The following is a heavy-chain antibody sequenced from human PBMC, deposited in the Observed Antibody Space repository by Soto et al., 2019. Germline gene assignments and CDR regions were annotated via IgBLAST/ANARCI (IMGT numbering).Heavy chain of an antibody. CDR1: GGTFSSYA. CDR2: IIPIFGTA. V-gene: IGHV1-69*13. Sequence: ASVKVSCKASGGTFSSYAISWVRQAPGQGLEWMGGIIPIFGTANYAQKFQGRVTITADESTSTAYMELSSLRSEDTAVYYCARDRYCSSTSCYADNWFDPWGQGTLVTVSS. D-gene: IGHD2-2*01. J-gene: IGHJ5*02. CDR3: ARDRYCSSTSCYADNWFDP.